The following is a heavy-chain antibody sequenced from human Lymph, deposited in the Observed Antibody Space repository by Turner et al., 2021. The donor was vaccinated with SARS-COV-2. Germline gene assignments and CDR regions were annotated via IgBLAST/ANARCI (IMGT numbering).Heavy chain of an antibody. D-gene: IGHD5-12*01. V-gene: IGHV3-30*18. CDR2: ISNDGSNK. CDR3: AKARDGYNFFTIDY. CDR1: GFTFSSYG. Sequence: VQLVESGGGVVQPGRSLRLSWAASGFTFSSYGMHWVRQAPGKGLEWVAVISNDGSNKYYADSVKGRFTISRDNSKNTLYLQMNSLRAEDTAVYYCAKARDGYNFFTIDYWGQGTLVTVSS. J-gene: IGHJ4*02.